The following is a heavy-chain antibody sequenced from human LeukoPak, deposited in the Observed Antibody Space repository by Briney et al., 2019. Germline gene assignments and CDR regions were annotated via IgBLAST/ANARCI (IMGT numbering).Heavy chain of an antibody. D-gene: IGHD5-12*01. CDR2: MYSTGSN. Sequence: SETLSLTCTVSGGSISGYFWTWIRQSAGKGLEWIGHMYSTGSNNYNPSLKSRVTMSLDTSNNHFSLNLTSVTAADRAVYYCAREPTSGRAPTSGRPLDYWGQGTLVTVSS. J-gene: IGHJ4*02. V-gene: IGHV4-4*07. CDR1: GGSISGYF. CDR3: AREPTSGRAPTSGRPLDY.